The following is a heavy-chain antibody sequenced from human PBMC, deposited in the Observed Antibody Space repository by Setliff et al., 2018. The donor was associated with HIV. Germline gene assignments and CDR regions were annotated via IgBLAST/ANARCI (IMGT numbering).Heavy chain of an antibody. V-gene: IGHV4-59*03. CDR1: GGSISSNY. CDR2: IYYRGST. J-gene: IGHJ3*02. D-gene: IGHD3-3*01. Sequence: SETLSLTCTVSGGSISSNYWSWMRQPPGKGLEWIGHIYYRGSTNYNPSLKSRVTISVDTSRNQFSLNLSSVTAADTAVSFSALFPLLHTNAFVIWVQGTIVTVSS. CDR3: ALFPLLHTNAFVI.